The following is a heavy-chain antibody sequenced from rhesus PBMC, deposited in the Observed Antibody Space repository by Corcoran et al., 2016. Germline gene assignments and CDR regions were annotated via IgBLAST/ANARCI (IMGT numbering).Heavy chain of an antibody. CDR1: GGSISSGYYY. J-gene: IGHJ4*01. V-gene: IGHV4-122*02. Sequence: QVQLQESGPGLVKPSETLSLTCAVSGGSISSGYYYWSWIRPPPGKGVAWIGYITYRGSTSYNPSLKSRVTISRDTSKNQFSLKVSSVTAADTAVYSCARDLRYSSWDYWGQGVLVTVAS. D-gene: IGHD6-13*01. CDR3: ARDLRYSSWDY. CDR2: ITYRGST.